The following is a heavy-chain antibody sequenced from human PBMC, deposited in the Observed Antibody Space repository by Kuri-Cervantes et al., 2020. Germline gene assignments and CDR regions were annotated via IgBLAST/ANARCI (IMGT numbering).Heavy chain of an antibody. D-gene: IGHD3-10*01. CDR3: TTVRC. Sequence: GGSLRLSCAASGFTFSSYAMSWVRQAPGKGLEWVGQIKSKPDGGTTDYAAPVRGRFSISRDDSKNTLYLQMNSLKTEDTAVYYCTTVRCWGQGTLVTVSS. V-gene: IGHV3-15*01. CDR2: IKSKPDGGTT. CDR1: GFTFSSYA. J-gene: IGHJ4*02.